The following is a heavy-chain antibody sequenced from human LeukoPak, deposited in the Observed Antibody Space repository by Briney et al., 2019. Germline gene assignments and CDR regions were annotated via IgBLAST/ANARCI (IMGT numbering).Heavy chain of an antibody. CDR1: RGTFSSYA. J-gene: IGHJ6*04. D-gene: IGHD3-10*01. CDR2: IIPIFGIA. Sequence: SVKVSCKASRGTFSSYAISWVRQAPGQGLEWMGGIIPIFGIANYAQKFQGRVTITADESTSTAYMELSSLRSEDTAVYYCASRASRSGSYYYYYYGMDVWGKGTTVTVSS. V-gene: IGHV1-69*01. CDR3: ASRASRSGSYYYYYYGMDV.